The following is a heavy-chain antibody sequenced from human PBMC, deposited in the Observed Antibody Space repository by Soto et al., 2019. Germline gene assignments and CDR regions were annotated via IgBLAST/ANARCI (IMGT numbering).Heavy chain of an antibody. Sequence: QVQLVQSGAEVKKPGASVKVSCKASGYTFTDYYIHWVRQAPGQGLEWMGWINPNSGDTNYAQKFQGRVTMTRDTSISTAYMDLSRLRSDDTAIYYCASRVAGLSFDYWGQGTPVTVSS. J-gene: IGHJ4*02. CDR1: GYTFTDYY. CDR3: ASRVAGLSFDY. D-gene: IGHD6-19*01. V-gene: IGHV1-2*02. CDR2: INPNSGDT.